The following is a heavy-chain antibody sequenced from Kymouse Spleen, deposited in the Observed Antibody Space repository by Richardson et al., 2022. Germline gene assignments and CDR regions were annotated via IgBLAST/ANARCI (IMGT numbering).Heavy chain of an antibody. V-gene: IGHV3-33*01. CDR2: IWYDGSNK. Sequence: QVQLVESGGGVVQPGRSLRLSCAASGFTFSSYGMHWVRQAPGKGLEWVAVIWYDGSNKYYADSVKGRFTISRDNSKNTLYLQMNSLRAEDTAVYYCARDREYNWNYGFYYYYYGMDVWGQGTTVTVSS. CDR1: GFTFSSYG. J-gene: IGHJ6*02. D-gene: IGHD1-7*01. CDR3: ARDREYNWNYGFYYYYYGMDV.